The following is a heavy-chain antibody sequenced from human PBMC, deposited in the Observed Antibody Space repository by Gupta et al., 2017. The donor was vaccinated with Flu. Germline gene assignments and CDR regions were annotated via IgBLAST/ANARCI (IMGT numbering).Heavy chain of an antibody. D-gene: IGHD1-1*01. V-gene: IGHV1-69*01. CDR3: ARVLPRYNWNDKDAFDI. Sequence: PGQGLEWVGGTIPILGTAEYAQKFQGRVTIIADESTNTAYMELSSLRSEDTAVYYCARVLPRYNWNDKDAFDIWGQGTRVTVSS. CDR2: TIPILGTA. J-gene: IGHJ3*02.